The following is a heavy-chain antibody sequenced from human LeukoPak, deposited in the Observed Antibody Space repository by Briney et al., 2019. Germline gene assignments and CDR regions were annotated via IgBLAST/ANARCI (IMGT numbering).Heavy chain of an antibody. CDR2: ISAYNGNT. CDR3: ARDEYSSGSFDY. V-gene: IGHV1-18*01. Sequence: ASVKVSCKASGYTFTSYAMHWVRQAPGQGLEWMGWISAYNGNTNYAQKLQGRVTMTTDTSTSTAYMELRSLRSDDTAVYYCARDEYSSGSFDYWGQGTLVTVSS. CDR1: GYTFTSYA. D-gene: IGHD6-19*01. J-gene: IGHJ4*02.